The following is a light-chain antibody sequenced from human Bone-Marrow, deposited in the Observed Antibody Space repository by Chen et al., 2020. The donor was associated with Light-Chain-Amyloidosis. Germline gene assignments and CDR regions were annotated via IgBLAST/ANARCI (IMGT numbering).Light chain of an antibody. J-gene: IGLJ3*02. CDR1: NIGSTS. CDR3: QVGDRSSDRPV. Sequence: SYVLTQPSSVSVAPGQTATIAGGGNNIGSTSVRCYQQTPGQAPLLAVYDDRHRPAGLPERLCGGNCGTTASLTSSRVEAGDDADYYCQVGDRSSDRPVFGGGTKLTVL. CDR2: DDR. V-gene: IGLV3-21*02.